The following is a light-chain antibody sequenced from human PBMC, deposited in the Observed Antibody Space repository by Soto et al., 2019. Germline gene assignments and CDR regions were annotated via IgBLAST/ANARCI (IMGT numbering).Light chain of an antibody. CDR2: EVN. CDR3: SSYPIGTTPWL. CDR1: SSDVGGYNY. Sequence: SALTQPASVSGSPGQSITLSCTGTSSDVGGYNYVSWYQQHPGKAPKLMIHEVNRRPSGVSNRFSGSKSGNTASLTISGLQAEDEAYYCCSSYPIGTTPWLFGGGTKVTVL. J-gene: IGLJ3*02. V-gene: IGLV2-14*01.